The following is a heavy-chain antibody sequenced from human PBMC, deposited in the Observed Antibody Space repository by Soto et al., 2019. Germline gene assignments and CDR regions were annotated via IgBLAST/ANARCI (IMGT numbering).Heavy chain of an antibody. CDR1: GFTFSSYA. J-gene: IGHJ3*02. V-gene: IGHV3-23*01. CDR2: ISGSGGSI. Sequence: GGSLRLSCAASGFTFSSYAMSWVRQAPGKGLEWVSAISGSGGSIYYADSVKGRFTISRDNSKITLYLQMNSLRAEDTAVYYCAKARLVVAATADAFDIWGQGTMVTVSS. D-gene: IGHD2-15*01. CDR3: AKARLVVAATADAFDI.